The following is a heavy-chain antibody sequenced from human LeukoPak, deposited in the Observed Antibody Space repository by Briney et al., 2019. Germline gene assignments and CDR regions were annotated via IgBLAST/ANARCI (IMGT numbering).Heavy chain of an antibody. J-gene: IGHJ4*02. D-gene: IGHD5-18*01. CDR1: GVTFSSYA. Sequence: GGSLRLSCAASGVTFSSYAMDWVRQAPGQGLEWVAVISYDGSNQHKADSVRGRFTISRDNSKNTLYLQMNSLRAEDTAVDYCARDLHGRYSYGYRHWGQGTLVTVSS. V-gene: IGHV3-30*04. CDR2: ISYDGSNQ. CDR3: ARDLHGRYSYGYRH.